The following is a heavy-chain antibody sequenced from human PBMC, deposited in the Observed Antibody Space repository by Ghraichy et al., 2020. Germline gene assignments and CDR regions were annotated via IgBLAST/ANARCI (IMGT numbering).Heavy chain of an antibody. Sequence: SETLSLTCALYGGSFSDYFFTWSRQCPGKALEWIGEVDHGGRTNYNPSLTSRVTVSMDTTKLHFSLQLTSVTAADTAVYYCATKEGTKWVMDHWGRGTLGSVSS. D-gene: IGHD1-26*01. CDR3: ATKEGTKWVMDH. V-gene: IGHV4-34*01. J-gene: IGHJ4*02. CDR1: GGSFSDYF. CDR2: VDHGGRT.